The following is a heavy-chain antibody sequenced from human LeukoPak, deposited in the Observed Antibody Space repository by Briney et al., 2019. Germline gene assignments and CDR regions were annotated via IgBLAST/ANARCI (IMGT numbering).Heavy chain of an antibody. CDR1: GFTFSSYA. Sequence: GGSLRLSCAASGFTFSSYAMHWVRQAPGKGLEWVANIKQDGSEKYYVDSVKGRFTISRDNAKNSLYLQMNSLRAEDTAVYYCARDQRWPDYWGQGTLVTVSS. J-gene: IGHJ4*02. CDR3: ARDQRWPDY. D-gene: IGHD4-23*01. CDR2: IKQDGSEK. V-gene: IGHV3-7*01.